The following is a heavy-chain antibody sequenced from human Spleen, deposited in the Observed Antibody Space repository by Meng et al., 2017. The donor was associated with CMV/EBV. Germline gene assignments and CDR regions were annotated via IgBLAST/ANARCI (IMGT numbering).Heavy chain of an antibody. CDR1: GDSVSSNSAA. D-gene: IGHD3-3*01. V-gene: IGHV6-1*01. CDR3: ARESSFWNGYQVNYYFDY. J-gene: IGHJ4*02. CDR2: TYYRSKWYN. Sequence: SCAISGDSVSSNSAAWNWIRQSPSRGLEWLGRTYYRSKWYNDYAVSVKSRITINPDTSKNQFSLQLNSVTPEDTAVYYCARESSFWNGYQVNYYFDYWGQGTLVTVS.